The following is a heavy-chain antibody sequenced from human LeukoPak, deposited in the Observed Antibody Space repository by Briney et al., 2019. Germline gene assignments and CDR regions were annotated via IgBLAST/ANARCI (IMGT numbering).Heavy chain of an antibody. D-gene: IGHD3-10*01. V-gene: IGHV3-23*01. CDR1: GFTFSSYA. J-gene: IGHJ4*02. CDR2: INGSGGST. CDR3: AKWGNYYGSGSYFLPY. Sequence: GGSLRLSCAASGFTFSSYAVSWVRQAPGKGLEWVSDINGSGGSTYYADSVKGRFTISRDNSKNTLYLQMNSLRADDTALYYCAKWGNYYGSGSYFLPYWGQGALVTVSS.